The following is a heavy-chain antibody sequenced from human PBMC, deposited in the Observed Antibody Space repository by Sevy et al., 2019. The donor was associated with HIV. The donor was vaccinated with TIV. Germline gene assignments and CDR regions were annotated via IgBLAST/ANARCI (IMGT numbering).Heavy chain of an antibody. Sequence: GGSLRLSCAASGFTFSSYGMHWVRQAPGKGLEWVAFIRKDGSNKYYRDSLRGRFTLSRDNSKNTLYLQMNSLRAEDTAVYYCAKDQGHNWNRGGFFDYWGQGILVTVSS. CDR2: IRKDGSNK. CDR3: AKDQGHNWNRGGFFDY. V-gene: IGHV3-30*02. CDR1: GFTFSSYG. J-gene: IGHJ4*01. D-gene: IGHD1-20*01.